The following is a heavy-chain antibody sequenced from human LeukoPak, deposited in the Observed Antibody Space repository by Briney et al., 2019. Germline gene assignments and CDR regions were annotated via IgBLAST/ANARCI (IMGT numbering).Heavy chain of an antibody. J-gene: IGHJ4*02. CDR2: IYYSGSA. Sequence: SETLSLTCTVSGGSISSSSYYWGWIRQPPGKGLGWIGSIYYSGSAYYNPSLKSRVSISVDTSKHQFSLQLSSVTAADTAVYYCASGTYSSSWDVGYFDYWGQGTLVTVSS. D-gene: IGHD6-13*01. V-gene: IGHV4-39*07. CDR3: ASGTYSSSWDVGYFDY. CDR1: GGSISSSSYY.